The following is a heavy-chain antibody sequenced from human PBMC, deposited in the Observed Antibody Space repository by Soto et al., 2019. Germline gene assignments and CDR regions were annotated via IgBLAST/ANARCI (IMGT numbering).Heavy chain of an antibody. D-gene: IGHD3-9*01. J-gene: IGHJ5*02. Sequence: QLQLQESGPGLVKPSETLSLTCTVSGGSISSSSYYWGWIRQPPGKGLEWIGSIYYSGSTYYNPSLKSRVTISVDASKNQFSLKLSSVTAADTAVYYCARHPLRYPWFDPWGQGTLVTVSS. CDR1: GGSISSSSYY. CDR3: ARHPLRYPWFDP. V-gene: IGHV4-39*01. CDR2: IYYSGST.